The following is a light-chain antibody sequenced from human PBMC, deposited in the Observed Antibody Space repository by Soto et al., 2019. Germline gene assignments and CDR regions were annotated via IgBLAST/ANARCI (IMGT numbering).Light chain of an antibody. CDR1: SSNIGAGYD. Sequence: QSVLTQPPSVSGAPGQKVTISCTGSSSNIGAGYDVQWYQQLPGAAPQLVIFGNTNRPSGVPDRFSGSRSGTSASLDIIGLQAEDEGDYYCQSYDSSLTVYVVFGGGTKVTVL. CDR3: QSYDSSLTVYVV. V-gene: IGLV1-40*01. J-gene: IGLJ2*01. CDR2: GNT.